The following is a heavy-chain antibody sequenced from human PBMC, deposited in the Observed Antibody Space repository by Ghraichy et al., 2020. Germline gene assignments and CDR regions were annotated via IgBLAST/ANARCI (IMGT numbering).Heavy chain of an antibody. D-gene: IGHD5-24*01. V-gene: IGHV3-43*01. CDR3: AKGRDGYKDYYYYYGMDV. Sequence: LSLTCAASGFTFDDYTMHWVRQAPGKGLEWVSLISWDGGSTYYADSVKGRFTISRDNSKNSLYLQMNSLRTEDTALYYCAKGRDGYKDYYYYYGMDVWGQGTTVTVSS. J-gene: IGHJ6*02. CDR2: ISWDGGST. CDR1: GFTFDDYT.